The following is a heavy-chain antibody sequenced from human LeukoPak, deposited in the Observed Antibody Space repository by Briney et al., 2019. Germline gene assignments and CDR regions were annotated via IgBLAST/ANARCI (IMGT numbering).Heavy chain of an antibody. CDR1: GGSFSGYY. V-gene: IGHV4-34*01. D-gene: IGHD5-24*01. Sequence: PSETLSLTCAVYGGSFSGYYWSWIRQPPGKGLEWIGEINHSGSTNYNPSLKSRVTISVDTSKNQFSLKLSSVTAADTAVYYCARGPRGRMATTLGDYYFDYWGQGTLVTVSS. J-gene: IGHJ4*02. CDR2: INHSGST. CDR3: ARGPRGRMATTLGDYYFDY.